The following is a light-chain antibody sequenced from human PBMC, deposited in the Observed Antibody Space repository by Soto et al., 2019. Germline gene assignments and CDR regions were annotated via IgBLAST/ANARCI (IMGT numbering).Light chain of an antibody. V-gene: IGLV2-14*01. CDR3: SSYTSSSTPWV. Sequence: QSALTQPASMSGSPGQSITISCTGTSSDVGRYNYVSWYQQHPGKAPKLMIYEVSDRPSGVSHRFSGSKSGNTASLTISGLQAEDEADYHCSSYTSSSTPWVFGGGTKLTVL. CDR2: EVS. J-gene: IGLJ3*02. CDR1: SSDVGRYNY.